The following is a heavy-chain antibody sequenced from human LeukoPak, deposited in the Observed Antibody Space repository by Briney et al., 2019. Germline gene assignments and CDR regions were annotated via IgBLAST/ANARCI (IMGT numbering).Heavy chain of an antibody. CDR1: GFTFSSYS. CDR2: ISSSGSYI. D-gene: IGHD3-16*01. V-gene: IGHV3-21*01. J-gene: IGHJ5*02. Sequence: GGSLRLSCAASGFTFSSYSMNWVRQAPGKGLEWVSSISSSGSYIYYADSVKGRFTISRDNAKNSLYLQMNSLRAEDTAVYYCARERLNVYNWFDPWGQGTLVTVSS. CDR3: ARERLNVYNWFDP.